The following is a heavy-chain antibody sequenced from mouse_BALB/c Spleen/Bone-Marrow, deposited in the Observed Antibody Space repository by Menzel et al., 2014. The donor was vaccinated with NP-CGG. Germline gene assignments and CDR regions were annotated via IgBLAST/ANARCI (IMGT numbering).Heavy chain of an antibody. CDR3: AREYGNYLDY. V-gene: IGHV1-4*02. Sequence: VKLQESAAELARPGASVKMSCKASGYTFTSYTMHWVKQRPGQGLEWIGYINPSSGYTEYNQKFKDKTTLTADKSSSTAYMQLSSLTSEDSAVYYCAREYGNYLDYWGQGTTLTVSS. J-gene: IGHJ2*01. CDR2: INPSSGYT. CDR1: GYTFTSYT. D-gene: IGHD2-10*02.